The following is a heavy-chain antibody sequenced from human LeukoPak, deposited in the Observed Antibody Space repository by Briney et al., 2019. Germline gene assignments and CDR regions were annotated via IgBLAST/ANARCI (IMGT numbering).Heavy chain of an antibody. Sequence: QPGGSLRLSCAASGFTFSSYWVHCVRQAPGKGLVWVSPINSDGSSTSYADSVKGRFTISRDNAKNTLSLQMNSLRAEDTAVYYCARVGGSNAFDIWGQGTMVIVSS. CDR1: GFTFSSYW. V-gene: IGHV3-74*01. CDR2: INSDGSST. J-gene: IGHJ3*02. D-gene: IGHD1-26*01. CDR3: ARVGGSNAFDI.